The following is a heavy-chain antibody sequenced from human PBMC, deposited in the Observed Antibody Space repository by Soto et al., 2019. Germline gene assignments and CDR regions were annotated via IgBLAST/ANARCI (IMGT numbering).Heavy chain of an antibody. CDR1: GGSISSGGYY. V-gene: IGHV4-31*03. Sequence: QVQLQESGPGLVKPSQTLSLTCTVSGGSISSGGYYWSWIRQHPGKGLEWIGYIYYSGSTYYNPSLKSRVTISVDTSKNQFSLKLSSVTAADTAVYYCARKEPDGDYDVTDDDAFDIWGQGTMVTVSS. J-gene: IGHJ3*02. CDR3: ARKEPDGDYDVTDDDAFDI. D-gene: IGHD4-17*01. CDR2: IYYSGST.